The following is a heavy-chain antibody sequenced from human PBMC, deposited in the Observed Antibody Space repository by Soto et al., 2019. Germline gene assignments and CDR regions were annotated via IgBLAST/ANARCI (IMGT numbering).Heavy chain of an antibody. CDR2: MNPISGNA. CDR1: GFTFTTYD. V-gene: IGHV1-8*01. J-gene: IGHJ4*02. CDR3: ARRKERSGPHYFDS. Sequence: QVQLVQSGAEVKKPGASVKVSCKASGFTFTTYDIHWVRQAPGHGLEWVGWMNPISGNAGYAQKFQGRVTMTRNTSISTAYMEVRSLRSEDTAVYYCARRKERSGPHYFDSWGQGSLVTVSS.